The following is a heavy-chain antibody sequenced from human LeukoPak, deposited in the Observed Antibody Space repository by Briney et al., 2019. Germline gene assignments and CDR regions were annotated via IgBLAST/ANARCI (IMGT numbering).Heavy chain of an antibody. CDR1: GGSISSYY. D-gene: IGHD3-10*01. Sequence: PSQTLSLTCTVSGGSISSYYWSWIRQPAGKGLEWIGYIYYSGSTNYNPSLKSRVTISVDTSKSQFSLKLYSVTAADTAVYYCASALTYYYTSGSQYYFDYWGQGTLVTVSS. V-gene: IGHV4-59*01. CDR3: ASALTYYYTSGSQYYFDY. CDR2: IYYSGST. J-gene: IGHJ4*02.